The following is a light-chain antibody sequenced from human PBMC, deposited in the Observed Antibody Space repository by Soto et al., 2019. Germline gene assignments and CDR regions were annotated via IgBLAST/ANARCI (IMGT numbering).Light chain of an antibody. J-gene: IGLJ2*01. CDR2: EGS. V-gene: IGLV2-23*01. CDR3: CSYAGSSTSVV. CDR1: SSDVGSYKL. Sequence: QSALTQPASVSGSPGQSITISCTGTSSDVGSYKLVSWYRQHPGKAPKLMIYEGSKRPSGVSNRFSGSTSGNTASLTISGLQAEDEADYYCCSYAGSSTSVVFGGGTKVTVL.